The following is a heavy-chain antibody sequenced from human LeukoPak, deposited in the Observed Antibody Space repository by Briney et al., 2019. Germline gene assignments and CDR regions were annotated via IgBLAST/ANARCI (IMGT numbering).Heavy chain of an antibody. D-gene: IGHD6-6*01. Sequence: ASVKVSCKASGYTFISYDINWVRQATGQGLEWMGWMNPNSGNTGYAQKFQGRVTITRNTSISTAYMELSSLRSEDTAVYYCARESIAARSGYYYYMDVWGKGTTVTVSS. J-gene: IGHJ6*03. CDR2: MNPNSGNT. CDR1: GYTFISYD. CDR3: ARESIAARSGYYYYMDV. V-gene: IGHV1-8*03.